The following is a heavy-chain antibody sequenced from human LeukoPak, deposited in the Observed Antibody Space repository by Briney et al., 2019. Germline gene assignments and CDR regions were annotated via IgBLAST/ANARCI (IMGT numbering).Heavy chain of an antibody. CDR3: AKTARRSRYYFDY. V-gene: IGHV3-23*01. Sequence: TGGSLRLSCAASGFTFSSYAMSWVRQATGKGLEWVSAISGSGGSTYYADSVKGRFTISRDNSKNTLYLQMNSLRAEDTAVYYCAKTARRSRYYFDYWGQGTLVTVSS. CDR1: GFTFSSYA. D-gene: IGHD2-21*02. J-gene: IGHJ4*02. CDR2: ISGSGGST.